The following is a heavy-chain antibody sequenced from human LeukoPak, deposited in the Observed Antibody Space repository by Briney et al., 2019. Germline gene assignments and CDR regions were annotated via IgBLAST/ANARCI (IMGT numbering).Heavy chain of an antibody. CDR2: ISSNGGST. CDR3: ARSGQLLAFDY. J-gene: IGHJ4*02. V-gene: IGHV3-64*01. Sequence: PGRSLRLSCAASGFTFSSYGMHWVRQAPGKGLEYVSVISSNGGSTYYANSVKGRFTISRDNSKNTLYLQMGSLRGEDMAVYYCARSGQLLAFDYWGQGSLVTVSS. CDR1: GFTFSSYG. D-gene: IGHD2-2*01.